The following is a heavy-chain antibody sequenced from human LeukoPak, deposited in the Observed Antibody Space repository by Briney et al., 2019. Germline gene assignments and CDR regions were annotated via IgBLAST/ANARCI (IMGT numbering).Heavy chain of an antibody. CDR1: VFTFSSYA. D-gene: IGHD3-10*01. CDR3: AKHDYYGSGNYARIDY. J-gene: IGHJ4*02. CDR2: ISSSGSST. Sequence: GGSLRLSCAASVFTFSSYAMSWVRQAPGKGLEWVSAISSSGSSTYYADSVKGRFTFSRDNSKNTLYLQMSSLRSEDTAVYYCAKHDYYGSGNYARIDYWGQGTLVTVSS. V-gene: IGHV3-23*01.